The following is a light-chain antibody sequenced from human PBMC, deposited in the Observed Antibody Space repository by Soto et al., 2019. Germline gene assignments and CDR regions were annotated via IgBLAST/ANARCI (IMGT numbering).Light chain of an antibody. J-gene: IGLJ2*01. CDR1: SSDVGGYDY. CDR2: EVS. V-gene: IGLV2-8*01. Sequence: QSALTQPPSASGSPGQSVTISCTGTSSDVGGYDYVSWFQQHPDKAPKLMIYEVSKRPSGVPDRFSGSKSDNMASLTVSGLQAEDEADYYCTSYAGNKVIFGGGTKLTVL. CDR3: TSYAGNKVI.